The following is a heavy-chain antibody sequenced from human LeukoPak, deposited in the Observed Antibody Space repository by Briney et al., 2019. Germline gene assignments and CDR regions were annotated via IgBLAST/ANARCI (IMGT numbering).Heavy chain of an antibody. CDR3: ARHRSGWLQSSFDY. CDR2: IYHSGST. V-gene: IGHV4-38-2*02. CDR1: GYSISSGYY. Sequence: PSETLSLTCTVSGYSISSGYYWGWIRQPPGKGLEWIGSIYHSGSTYYNPSLKSRVTISVDTSKNQFSLKLSSVTAADTAVYYCARHRSGWLQSSFDYWGQGTLVTVSS. D-gene: IGHD5-24*01. J-gene: IGHJ4*02.